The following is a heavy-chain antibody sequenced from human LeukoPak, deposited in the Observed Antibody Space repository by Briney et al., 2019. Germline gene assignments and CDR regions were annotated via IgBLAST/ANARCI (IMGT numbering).Heavy chain of an antibody. CDR2: IYYSGST. Sequence: SETLSFTCTVSGDSISSYYWSWIRQPPGKGLEWIGYIYYSGSTIYNPSLKSRVTMSLDTSKDQFSLKLRSVTAADTAVYYCARGVISTDAFDVWGQGTMVTVSS. D-gene: IGHD3-3*02. V-gene: IGHV4-59*01. J-gene: IGHJ3*01. CDR3: ARGVISTDAFDV. CDR1: GDSISSYY.